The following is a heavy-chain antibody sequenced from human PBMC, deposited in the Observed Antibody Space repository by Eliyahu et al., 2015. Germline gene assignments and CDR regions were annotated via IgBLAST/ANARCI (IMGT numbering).Heavy chain of an antibody. Sequence: EVQLVQSGAEVKKPGESLKISCKGSGYSFTSYWIGWVRQMPGKGLEWMGIIYPGDSDTRYSPSFQGQVTISADKSISTAYLQWSSLKASDTAMYYCARQTYYYDSSGYYPDAFDIWGQGTMVTVSS. CDR2: IYPGDSDT. CDR1: GYSFTSYW. J-gene: IGHJ3*02. CDR3: ARQTYYYDSSGYYPDAFDI. D-gene: IGHD3-22*01. V-gene: IGHV5-51*01.